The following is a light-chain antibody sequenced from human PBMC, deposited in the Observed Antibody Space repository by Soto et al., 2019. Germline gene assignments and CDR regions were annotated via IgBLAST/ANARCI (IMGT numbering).Light chain of an antibody. CDR3: HQYDSSPLT. V-gene: IGKV3-20*01. J-gene: IGKJ4*01. Sequence: EIVLPQSPDTLSLSPGERATLSCRTSQSMSTNYLAWYQQKSGQPPRLLIYGASIRATGIPDRFSGSGSGTDFTLTISRLEPEDFAVYYCHQYDSSPLTFGGGAKLEIK. CDR2: GAS. CDR1: QSMSTNY.